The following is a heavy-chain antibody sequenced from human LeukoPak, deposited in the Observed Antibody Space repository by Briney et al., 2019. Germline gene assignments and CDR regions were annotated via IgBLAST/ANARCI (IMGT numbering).Heavy chain of an antibody. J-gene: IGHJ5*02. D-gene: IGHD2-2*01. Sequence: ASVKVSCKDSGYTFTGYYMHWLRQAPGQGLEWMGRINPNSGGTNYAQKFQGRVTMTRDTSISTAYMELSRLRSDDTAVYYCAREGGAYCSSTSCSFEKYNWFDPWGQGTLVTVSS. CDR2: INPNSGGT. CDR3: AREGGAYCSSTSCSFEKYNWFDP. V-gene: IGHV1-2*06. CDR1: GYTFTGYY.